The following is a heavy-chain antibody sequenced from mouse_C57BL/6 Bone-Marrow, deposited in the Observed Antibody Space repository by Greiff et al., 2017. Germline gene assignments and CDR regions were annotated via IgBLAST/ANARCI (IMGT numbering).Heavy chain of an antibody. CDR2: IFPGSGGT. CDR3: ARREGPYYCGSSYYWYFDV. D-gene: IGHD1-1*01. Sequence: QVQLQQSGPELVKPGASVKISCKASGYTFTDYYINWVKQRPGQGLEWIGWIFPGSGGTHYNEKFTGKATLTVDKSSSTAYMLLSSLTSEDSAVFFCARREGPYYCGSSYYWYFDVWGTGTTVTVSS. V-gene: IGHV1-75*01. J-gene: IGHJ1*03. CDR1: GYTFTDYY.